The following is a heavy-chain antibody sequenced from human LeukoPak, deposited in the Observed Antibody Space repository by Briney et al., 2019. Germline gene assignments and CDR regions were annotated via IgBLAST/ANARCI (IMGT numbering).Heavy chain of an antibody. D-gene: IGHD1-1*01. CDR2: ITADSGTT. V-gene: IGHV3-23*01. CDR3: ATLMYTTGRQGFDS. CDR1: GFAFRIYP. Sequence: PGGSLRLSCAASGFAFRIYPMIWARQAPGKGLGWVSGITADSGTTTYADSATGRFTVSRDNSKRTLYLQMDSLRVEDTAVYYCATLMYTTGRQGFDSGGQGTRVTVSS. J-gene: IGHJ4*02.